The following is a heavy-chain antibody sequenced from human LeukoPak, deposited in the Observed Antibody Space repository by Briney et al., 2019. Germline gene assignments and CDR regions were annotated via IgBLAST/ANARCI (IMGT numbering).Heavy chain of an antibody. V-gene: IGHV1-58*02. CDR2: IVVGSGNT. Sequence: SVKVSCKASGFTFTSSAMQWVRQARGQRLEWIGWIVVGSGNTDYAQTFQERVTITRDMSTSTAYMELSSLRSEDTAMYYCAAVSDYDFWSVVRYWGQGTLVTVSS. CDR1: GFTFTSSA. J-gene: IGHJ4*02. CDR3: AAVSDYDFWSVVRY. D-gene: IGHD3-3*01.